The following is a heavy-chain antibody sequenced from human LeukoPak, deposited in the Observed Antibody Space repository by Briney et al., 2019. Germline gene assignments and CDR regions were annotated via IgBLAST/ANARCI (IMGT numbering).Heavy chain of an antibody. J-gene: IGHJ6*02. CDR1: GGSISSSSYY. CDR2: IYYSGST. D-gene: IGHD1-1*01. CDR3: ARLYNWNDAPYYYYGMDV. Sequence: SETLSLTCTVSGGSISSSSYYWGWIRQPPGKGLEWIGYIYYSGSTNYNPSLKSRVTISVDTSKNQFSLKLSSVTAADTAVYYCARLYNWNDAPYYYYGMDVWGQGTTVTVSS. V-gene: IGHV4-61*05.